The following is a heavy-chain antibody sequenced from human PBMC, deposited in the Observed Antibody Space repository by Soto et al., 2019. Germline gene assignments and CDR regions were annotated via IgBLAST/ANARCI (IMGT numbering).Heavy chain of an antibody. V-gene: IGHV4-59*01. Sequence: SETLSLPWTVAGVSIISYYWHWIRQHPGKGLEWIGYMFYNGSPNFNPSLKSRVTISIDTSKNQFSLKLRSVTVADTVVYYCGRKKVGCWFDTWGQGTLVTVSS. CDR1: GVSIISYY. CDR3: GRKKVGCWFDT. J-gene: IGHJ5*02. CDR2: MFYNGSP. D-gene: IGHD3-10*01.